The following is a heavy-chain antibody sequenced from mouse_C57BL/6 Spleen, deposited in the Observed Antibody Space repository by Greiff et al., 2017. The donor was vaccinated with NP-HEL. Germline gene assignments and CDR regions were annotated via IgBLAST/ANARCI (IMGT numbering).Heavy chain of an antibody. CDR3: ARGQLRPYFDY. D-gene: IGHD3-2*02. J-gene: IGHJ2*01. CDR2: IYPGSGNT. CDR1: GYSFTSYY. V-gene: IGHV1-66*01. Sequence: QVQLQQSGPELVKPGASVKISCKASGYSFTSYYIHWVKQRPGQGLEWIGWIYPGSGNTKYNEKFKGKATLTADTSSSTAYMQLSSLTSEDSAVYYCARGQLRPYFDYWGQGTTLTVSS.